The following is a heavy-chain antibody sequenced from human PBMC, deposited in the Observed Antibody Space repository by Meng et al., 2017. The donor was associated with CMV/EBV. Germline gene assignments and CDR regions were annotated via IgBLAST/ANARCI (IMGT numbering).Heavy chain of an antibody. Sequence: SETLSLTCTVSGGSISSGGYYWSRIRPHPGKGLEWIGYIYYSGSTYYNPSLKSRVTISVDTSKNQFSLKLSSVTAADTAVYYCASQWAGDSSGYYTFDYWGQGTLVTVSS. CDR2: IYYSGST. D-gene: IGHD3-22*01. V-gene: IGHV4-31*03. CDR1: GGSISSGGYY. CDR3: ASQWAGDSSGYYTFDY. J-gene: IGHJ4*02.